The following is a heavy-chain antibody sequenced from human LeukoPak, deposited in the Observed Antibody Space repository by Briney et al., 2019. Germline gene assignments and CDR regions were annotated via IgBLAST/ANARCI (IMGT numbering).Heavy chain of an antibody. CDR2: IWHDGSNK. CDR1: GFTFSSYG. CDR3: ARDHGLYYYYGMDV. D-gene: IGHD5-24*01. V-gene: IGHV3-33*01. J-gene: IGHJ6*02. Sequence: SGGSLRLSCAASGFTFSSYGMHWVRQAPGKGLEWVAVIWHDGSNKYYANSVKGRFTISRDNSKNTLYLQMNSLRAEDTAVYYCARDHGLYYYYGMDVWGQGTTVTVSS.